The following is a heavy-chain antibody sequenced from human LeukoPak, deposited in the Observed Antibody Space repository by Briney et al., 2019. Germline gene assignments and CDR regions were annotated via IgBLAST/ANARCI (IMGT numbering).Heavy chain of an antibody. CDR1: GGSISSSSYY. D-gene: IGHD2-21*02. V-gene: IGHV4-39*07. J-gene: IGHJ4*02. CDR3: ARDWAVTVGY. CDR2: MHYSGSA. Sequence: NRSETLSLTCTVSGGSISSSSYYWGWIRQPPGKGLEWIGIMHYSGSAYYNPSLKSRVTISVDTSKNQFSLKLSSVTAADTAVYYCARDWAVTVGYWGQGTLVTVSS.